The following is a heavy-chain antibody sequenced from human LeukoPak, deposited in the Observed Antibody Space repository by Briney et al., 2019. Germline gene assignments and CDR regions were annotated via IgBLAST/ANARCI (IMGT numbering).Heavy chain of an antibody. Sequence: ASVKVSCKASGYTFTSYGISWVRQAPGQGLEWMGWISIYNGNTNYAQKLQGRVTMTTDTSTSTAYMELRSLRSDDTAVYYCARNLWFGESSDAFDMWGQGTMVTVSS. V-gene: IGHV1-18*01. D-gene: IGHD3-10*01. CDR2: ISIYNGNT. CDR1: GYTFTSYG. J-gene: IGHJ3*02. CDR3: ARNLWFGESSDAFDM.